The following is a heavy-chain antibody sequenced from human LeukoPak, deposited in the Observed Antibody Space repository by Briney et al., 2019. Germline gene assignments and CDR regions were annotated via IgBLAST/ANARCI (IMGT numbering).Heavy chain of an antibody. CDR2: ISASGGTT. J-gene: IGHJ4*02. Sequence: GGSLRLSCEVSGFTFSSFAMSWVRQAPGKGLEWVSGISASGGTTNYADSVKGRLTISRDNSQNTLYLQMNSLRAEDTAVYYCAKRTPYSSGSYYFDYWGQGTLVTVSS. CDR1: GFTFSSFA. V-gene: IGHV3-23*01. D-gene: IGHD3-22*01. CDR3: AKRTPYSSGSYYFDY.